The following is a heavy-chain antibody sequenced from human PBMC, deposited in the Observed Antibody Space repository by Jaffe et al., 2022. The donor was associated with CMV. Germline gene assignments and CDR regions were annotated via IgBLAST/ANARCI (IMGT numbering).Heavy chain of an antibody. J-gene: IGHJ6*02. D-gene: IGHD3-3*01. V-gene: IGHV1-18*01. CDR3: ARDQLPGYDFWSGISRGYYGMDV. CDR1: GYTFTSYG. Sequence: QVQLVQSGAEVKKPGASVKVSCKASGYTFTSYGISWVRQAPGQGLEWMGWISAYNGNTNYAQKLQGRVTMTTDTSTSTAYMELRSLRSDDTAVYYCARDQLPGYDFWSGISRGYYGMDVWGQGTTVTVSS. CDR2: ISAYNGNT.